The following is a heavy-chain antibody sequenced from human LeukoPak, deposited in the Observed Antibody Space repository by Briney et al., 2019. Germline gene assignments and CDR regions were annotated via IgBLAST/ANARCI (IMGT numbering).Heavy chain of an antibody. CDR3: ASSEWDYDSSGYYRPSAFDI. D-gene: IGHD3-22*01. J-gene: IGHJ3*02. Sequence: GGSLRLSCAASGFTFSSYSMNWVRQAPGKGLEWVSSISSSSSYIYYADSMKGRFTISRDNAKNSLYLQMNSLRAEDTAVYYCASSEWDYDSSGYYRPSAFDIWGQGTMVTVSS. V-gene: IGHV3-21*01. CDR2: ISSSSSYI. CDR1: GFTFSSYS.